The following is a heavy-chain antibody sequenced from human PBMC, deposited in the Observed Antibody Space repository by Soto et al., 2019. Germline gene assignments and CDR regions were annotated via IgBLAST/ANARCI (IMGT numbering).Heavy chain of an antibody. J-gene: IGHJ4*02. CDR1: GFTFKDYA. CDR3: AKTSGRTGWDHFDS. Sequence: EVQLVESGGGLVQPGRSLRLSCAASGFTFKDYAMHWVRQAPGKGLEWVSGIHWNSGTTGYAESVRGRFTISRDNAKNYLYLQMNSLRGEDTDLYYCAKTSGRTGWDHFDSWGQGTLVTVSS. V-gene: IGHV3-9*01. D-gene: IGHD3-10*01. CDR2: IHWNSGTT.